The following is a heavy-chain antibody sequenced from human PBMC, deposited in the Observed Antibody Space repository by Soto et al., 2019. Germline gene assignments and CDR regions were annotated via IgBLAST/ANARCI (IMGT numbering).Heavy chain of an antibody. J-gene: IGHJ5*02. D-gene: IGHD3-10*01. CDR1: GGTFSSYT. CDR2: IIPILGIA. CDR3: AKDLPLVLLWFGESTPFDP. Sequence: SVKVSCKASGGTFSSYTISWVRQAPGQGLEWMGRIIPILGIANYAQKFQGRVTITADKSTSTVYMELSSLRSEDTAVYYCAKDLPLVLLWFGESTPFDPWGQGTLVTVSS. V-gene: IGHV1-69*04.